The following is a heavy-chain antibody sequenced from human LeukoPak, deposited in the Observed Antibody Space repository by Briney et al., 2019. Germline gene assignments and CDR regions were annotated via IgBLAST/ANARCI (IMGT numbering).Heavy chain of an antibody. CDR2: IIPIFGTA. CDR3: ARGYCSGGSCYPESPWFDP. V-gene: IGHV1-69*05. D-gene: IGHD2-15*01. Sequence: SVKVSCKASGYTFTGYYMHWVRQAPGQGLEWMGRIIPIFGTANYAQKFQGRVTITTDESTSTAYMELSSLRSEDTAVYYCARGYCSGGSCYPESPWFDPWGQGTLVTVSS. CDR1: GYTFTGYY. J-gene: IGHJ5*02.